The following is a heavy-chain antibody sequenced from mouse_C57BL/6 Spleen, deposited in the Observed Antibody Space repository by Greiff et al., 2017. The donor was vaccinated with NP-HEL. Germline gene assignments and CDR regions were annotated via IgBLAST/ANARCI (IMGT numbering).Heavy chain of an antibody. D-gene: IGHD1-1*01. Sequence: EVQLVESGGDLVKPGGSLKLSCAASGFTFSSYGMSWVRQTPDKRLEWVATISSGGSYTYYPDSVKGRFTISRDNAKNTLYLQMSSLKSEDTAMYYCARDHYYGNAMDYWGQGTSVTVSS. CDR2: ISSGGSYT. CDR1: GFTFSSYG. V-gene: IGHV5-6*01. J-gene: IGHJ4*01. CDR3: ARDHYYGNAMDY.